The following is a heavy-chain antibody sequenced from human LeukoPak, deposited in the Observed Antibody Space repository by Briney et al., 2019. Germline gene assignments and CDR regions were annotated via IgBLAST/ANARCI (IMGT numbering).Heavy chain of an antibody. J-gene: IGHJ4*02. D-gene: IGHD3-10*01. CDR2: ISSSSSTI. V-gene: IGHV3-48*04. Sequence: PGGSLRLSCAASGFTFTRYSMTWVRQAPGKGLEWVSYISSSSSTIHYADSVKGQFTISRDNTKNSLYLQMNSLRAEDTAVYYCARDGGATLVRGVITFDYWGQGTLVTVSS. CDR1: GFTFTRYS. CDR3: ARDGGATLVRGVITFDY.